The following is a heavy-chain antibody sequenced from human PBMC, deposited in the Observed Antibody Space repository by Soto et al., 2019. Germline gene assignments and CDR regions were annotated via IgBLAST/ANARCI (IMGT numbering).Heavy chain of an antibody. CDR2: IYHSGST. Sequence: QLQLQESGSGLVKPSQTLSLTCAVSGGSISSGGYSWSWIRQPPGKGLEWIGYIYHSGSTYYNPSLKSRVTISVDRSKNQFSLKLSSVSAADTAVYYCSRAHGSGWGAFDIWGQGTMVTVSS. V-gene: IGHV4-30-2*01. CDR3: SRAHGSGWGAFDI. J-gene: IGHJ3*02. D-gene: IGHD3-10*01. CDR1: GGSISSGGYS.